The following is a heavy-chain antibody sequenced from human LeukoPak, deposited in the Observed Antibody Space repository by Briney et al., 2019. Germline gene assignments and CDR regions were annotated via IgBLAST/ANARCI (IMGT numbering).Heavy chain of an antibody. Sequence: SETLSLTCAVYGGSFSGYYWSWIRQPPGKGLEWIGEINHSGSTNYNPSLKSRVTISVDTSKNQFSLKLSSVTAADTAVYYCARGTGQQLFNYWGQGTLVTVSS. J-gene: IGHJ4*02. CDR3: ARGTGQQLFNY. CDR2: INHSGST. V-gene: IGHV4-34*01. CDR1: GGSFSGYY. D-gene: IGHD6-13*01.